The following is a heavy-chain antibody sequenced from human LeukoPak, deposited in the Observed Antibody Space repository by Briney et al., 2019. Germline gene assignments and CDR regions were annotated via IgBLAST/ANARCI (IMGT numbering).Heavy chain of an antibody. Sequence: SETLSLTCTVSGGSISSYYWSWIRQPPGKGLEWIGYIYYRGSTNYNPSLKSRVTISVDTSKNQFSLKLSSVTAADTAVYYCARIYDFWSGLDVWGQGTTVTVSS. J-gene: IGHJ6*02. D-gene: IGHD3-3*01. CDR2: IYYRGST. V-gene: IGHV4-59*01. CDR3: ARIYDFWSGLDV. CDR1: GGSISSYY.